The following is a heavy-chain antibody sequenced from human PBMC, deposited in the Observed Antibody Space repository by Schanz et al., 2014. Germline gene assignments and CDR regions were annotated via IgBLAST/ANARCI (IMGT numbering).Heavy chain of an antibody. CDR3: ARDGGRDGYNLAFDV. Sequence: VQLVESGGGLIQPGGSLRLSCAVSGFTVNTNYMSWVRQAPGKGLEWISSMYINSGSTQYADSVKGRFIISRDSSKXXXFLQMNSLRAXXXXXXXCARDGGRDGYNLAFDVWGQGTLVTVSS. CDR2: MYINSGST. D-gene: IGHD5-12*01. V-gene: IGHV3-53*01. J-gene: IGHJ3*01. CDR1: GFTVNTNY.